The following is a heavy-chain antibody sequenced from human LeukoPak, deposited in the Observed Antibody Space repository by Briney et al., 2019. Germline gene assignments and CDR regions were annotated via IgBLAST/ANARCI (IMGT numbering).Heavy chain of an antibody. CDR2: ISNDGSRK. CDR1: GFTFSSYW. J-gene: IGHJ4*02. CDR3: ARDRAWNYFDY. V-gene: IGHV3-30*03. Sequence: GGSLRLSCAASGFTFSSYWMHWVRQAPGKGLEWVAIISNDGSRKYYAHSVEGRFTISRDNSKNTLYLQMDSLRAEDTAVYYCARDRAWNYFDYWGQGTLVTVSS. D-gene: IGHD3-3*01.